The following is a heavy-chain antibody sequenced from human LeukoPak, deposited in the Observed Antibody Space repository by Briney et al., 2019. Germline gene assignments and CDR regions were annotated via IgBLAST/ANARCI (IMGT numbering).Heavy chain of an antibody. D-gene: IGHD2-15*01. V-gene: IGHV4-61*08. CDR1: GGSISSGGYY. J-gene: IGHJ5*02. CDR2: IYHSGST. CDR3: ARAIVGGWFDP. Sequence: SETLSLTCTVSGGSISSGGYYWSWIRQPPGMGLEWIGYIYHSGSTYYNPSLKSRVTISVNTSKNQFSLKLSSVTAADTALYYCARAIVGGWFDPWGQGTLVTVSS.